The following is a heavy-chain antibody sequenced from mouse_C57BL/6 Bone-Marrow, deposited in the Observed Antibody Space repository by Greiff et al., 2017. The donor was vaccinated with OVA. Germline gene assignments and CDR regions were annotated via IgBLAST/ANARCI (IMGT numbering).Heavy chain of an antibody. D-gene: IGHD1-1*01. V-gene: IGHV8-12*01. CDR3: ARSYYYWYFDV. J-gene: IGHJ1*03. CDR2: IYWDDDK. Sequence: QVTLKESGPGILQSSQTLSLPCSFSGFSLSTSGLGVSWIRQPSGKGLEWLAHIYWDDDKRYNPSLKIRLTISKDTSRNQVFLTITSVDTAVTATYDCARSYYYWYFDVWGTGTTVTDSS. CDR1: GFSLSTSGLG.